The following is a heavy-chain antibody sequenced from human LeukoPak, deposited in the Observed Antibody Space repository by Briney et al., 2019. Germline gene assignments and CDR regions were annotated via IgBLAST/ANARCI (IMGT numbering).Heavy chain of an antibody. CDR3: ASVLRGESHWVPEGFFDY. Sequence: GGSLRLSCAASGFTVSNDYMSWVRRAPGKGLEWVSVIYSGGRTYYADSVKGRPTISRDSSKNTLYLQMNSLRAEDTAVYYCASVLRGESHWVPEGFFDYWGQGNLVTVSS. J-gene: IGHJ4*02. CDR2: IYSGGRT. CDR1: GFTVSNDY. D-gene: IGHD2-21*01. V-gene: IGHV3-53*01.